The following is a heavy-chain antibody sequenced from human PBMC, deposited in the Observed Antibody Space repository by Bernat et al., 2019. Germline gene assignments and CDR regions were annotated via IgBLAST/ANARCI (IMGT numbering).Heavy chain of an antibody. CDR2: IYYSGST. CDR1: GGSISSSSYY. D-gene: IGHD2-15*01. J-gene: IGHJ4*02. Sequence: QLQLQESGPGLVKPSETLSLTCTVSGGSISSSSYYWGWIRQPPGKGLEWIGSIYYSGSTYYNPSLKSRVTISVDTSKNQFSLKLSSVTAADTAVYYCARRNCSGGSGYSGPYYFDYWGQGTLVTVS. V-gene: IGHV4-39*01. CDR3: ARRNCSGGSGYSGPYYFDY.